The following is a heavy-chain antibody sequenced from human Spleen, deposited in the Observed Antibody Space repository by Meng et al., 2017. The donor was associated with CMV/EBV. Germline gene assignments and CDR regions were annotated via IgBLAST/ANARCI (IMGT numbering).Heavy chain of an antibody. V-gene: IGHV3-13*01. Sequence: GESLKISCAASGFTFSSYDMHWVRQATGKGLEWVSAIGTAGDTYYPGSVKGRFTISRENAKNSLYLQMNSLRAGDTAVYYCARDKIVPAPRGHYYYYGMDVWGQGTTVTVSS. CDR3: ARDKIVPAPRGHYYYYGMDV. D-gene: IGHD2-2*01. CDR2: IGTAGDT. CDR1: GFTFSSYD. J-gene: IGHJ6*02.